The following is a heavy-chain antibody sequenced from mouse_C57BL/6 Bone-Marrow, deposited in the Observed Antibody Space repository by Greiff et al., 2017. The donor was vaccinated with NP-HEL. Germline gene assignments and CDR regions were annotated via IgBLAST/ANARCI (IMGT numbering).Heavy chain of an antibody. D-gene: IGHD1-1*01. CDR2: ISSGGSYT. CDR1: GFTFSSYG. V-gene: IGHV5-6*01. J-gene: IGHJ1*03. Sequence: VQLKESGGDLVKPGGSLKLSCAASGFTFSSYGMSWVRQTPDKRLEWVATISSGGSYTYYPDSVKGRFTISRDNAKNTLYLQMSSLKSEDTAMYYCARQRFITTVVAHGWYFEVWGTGTTVTAAS. CDR3: ARQRFITTVVAHGWYFEV.